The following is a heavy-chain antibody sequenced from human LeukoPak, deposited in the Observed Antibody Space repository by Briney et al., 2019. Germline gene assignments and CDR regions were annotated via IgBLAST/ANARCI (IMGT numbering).Heavy chain of an antibody. CDR1: GYTFTSYY. D-gene: IGHD7-27*01. V-gene: IGHV1-8*03. J-gene: IGHJ3*02. CDR2: MNPNSGNT. Sequence: ASVKVSCKASGYTFTSYYMHWVRQATGQGLEWMGWMNPNSGNTGYAQKFQGRVTITRNTSISTAYMELSSLRSEDTAVYYCARALGSDHAFDIWGQGTMVTVSS. CDR3: ARALGSDHAFDI.